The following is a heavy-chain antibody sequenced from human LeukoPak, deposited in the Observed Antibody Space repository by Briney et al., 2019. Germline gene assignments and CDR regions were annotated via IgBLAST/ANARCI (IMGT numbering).Heavy chain of an antibody. CDR1: GGSISTSSYY. Sequence: PSETLSLTCTVSGGSISTSSYYWGWVRQPPGKGLEWIGYIYYSGSTNYNPSLKSRVTISVDTSKNQFSLKLSSVTAADTAVYYCARVTREQWLSLDYWGQGTLVTVSS. J-gene: IGHJ4*02. V-gene: IGHV4-61*05. D-gene: IGHD6-19*01. CDR2: IYYSGST. CDR3: ARVTREQWLSLDY.